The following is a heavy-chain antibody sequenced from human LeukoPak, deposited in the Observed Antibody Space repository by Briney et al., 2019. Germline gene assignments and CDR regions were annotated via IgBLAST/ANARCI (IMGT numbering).Heavy chain of an antibody. D-gene: IGHD5-12*01. CDR2: IIPIFGTA. CDR1: GGTFSSYA. Sequence: ASVKVSCKASGGTFSSYAISWVRQAPGQGLEWMGWIIPIFGTANYAQKFQGRVTITADESTSTAYMELSSLRSEDTAVYYCARDGLDIVATIHYYFDYWGQGTLVTVSS. CDR3: ARDGLDIVATIHYYFDY. J-gene: IGHJ4*02. V-gene: IGHV1-69*13.